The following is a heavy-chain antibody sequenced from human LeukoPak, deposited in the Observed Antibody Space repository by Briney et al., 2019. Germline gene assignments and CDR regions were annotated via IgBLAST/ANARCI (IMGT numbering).Heavy chain of an antibody. CDR2: IRYDGSNK. Sequence: PGGSLRLSCAASGFTFSSYGMHWVRQAPGKGLEWVAFIRYDGSNKYYADSVKGRFTISRDNSKNTLYLQMNSLRAEDTAVYYCAKDPLRVKNAVAGPPDYWGQGTLVTVSS. CDR1: GFTFSSYG. J-gene: IGHJ4*02. CDR3: AKDPLRVKNAVAGPPDY. V-gene: IGHV3-30*02. D-gene: IGHD6-13*01.